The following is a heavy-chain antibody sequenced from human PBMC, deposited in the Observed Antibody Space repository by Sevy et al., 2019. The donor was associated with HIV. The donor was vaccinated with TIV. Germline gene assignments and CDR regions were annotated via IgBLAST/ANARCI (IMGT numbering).Heavy chain of an antibody. CDR2: VDPNSGGT. D-gene: IGHD3-10*01. Sequence: ASVKVSCKASGYTFTGYYVHWVRQAPGQGLEWMGWVDPNSGGTNYGQKFKGRVTMTTDTSISTASMELSGLRSDDTAVYYCARSVYGSGTYLNDYWGQGTLVTVSS. V-gene: IGHV1-2*02. CDR1: GYTFTGYY. J-gene: IGHJ4*02. CDR3: ARSVYGSGTYLNDY.